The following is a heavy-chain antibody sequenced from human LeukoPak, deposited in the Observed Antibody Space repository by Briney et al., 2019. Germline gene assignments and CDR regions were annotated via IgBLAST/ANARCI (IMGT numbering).Heavy chain of an antibody. D-gene: IGHD4-17*01. CDR1: GFTFSSYA. CDR3: AKGDRYGAKNY. V-gene: IGHV3-23*01. CDR2: ISGSGART. Sequence: AGGSLRLSCAASGFTFSSYAMSWVRQAPGKGLEWVSAISGSGARTYYADSVKGRFTISRDNSKNTLYLQMNSLRAEDTAVYYCAKGDRYGAKNYWGQGTLVTVSS. J-gene: IGHJ4*02.